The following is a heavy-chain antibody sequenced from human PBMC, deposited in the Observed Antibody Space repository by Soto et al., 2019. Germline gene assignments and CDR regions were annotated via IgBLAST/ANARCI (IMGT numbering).Heavy chain of an antibody. V-gene: IGHV1-18*01. J-gene: IGHJ3*02. CDR1: GYTFTSYG. Sequence: QVPLVQSGAEVKKPGASVKVSCKASGYTFTSYGISWVRQAPGQGLEWMGWISAYNGNTNYAQKLQGRVTMTTDTSTSTAYMELRSLRSDDTAVYYCARGIVVVPAATLKDDAFDIWGQGTMVTVSS. CDR3: ARGIVVVPAATLKDDAFDI. D-gene: IGHD2-2*01. CDR2: ISAYNGNT.